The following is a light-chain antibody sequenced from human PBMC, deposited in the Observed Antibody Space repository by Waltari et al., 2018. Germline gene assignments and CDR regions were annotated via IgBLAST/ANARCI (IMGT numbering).Light chain of an antibody. CDR2: DAS. CDR1: QSVGAN. CDR3: QQRYNWPPT. Sequence: EIVLTQPPATLSLSPGERATLSCRASQSVGANLAWYQQIAGHAPRLLIYDASNRATGIPARFSGSGSGADFTLTISSLEPEDFAVYYCQQRYNWPPTFGGGTKVEIE. J-gene: IGKJ4*01. V-gene: IGKV3-11*01.